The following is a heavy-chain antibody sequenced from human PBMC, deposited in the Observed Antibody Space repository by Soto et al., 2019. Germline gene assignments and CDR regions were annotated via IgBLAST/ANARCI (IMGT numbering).Heavy chain of an antibody. V-gene: IGHV3-23*01. D-gene: IGHD5-12*01. CDR2: ISGSGGST. Sequence: GGSLRLSCAASGFTFSSYAMSWVRQAPGKGLEWVSAISGSGGSTYYADSVKGRFTISRDNSKNTLYLPMNSLRAEDTAVYYCAKAVAGMATIKVNYFDYWGQGTLVTVSS. CDR3: AKAVAGMATIKVNYFDY. J-gene: IGHJ4*02. CDR1: GFTFSSYA.